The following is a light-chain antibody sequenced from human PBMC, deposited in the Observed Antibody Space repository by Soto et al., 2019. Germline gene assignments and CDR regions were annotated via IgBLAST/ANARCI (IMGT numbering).Light chain of an antibody. CDR2: GAS. Sequence: EIVLTQSPGSLSLSPGERATLSCRASQSVSSTFFAWYQQRPGQAPSLLSYGASSTATGIPERFSGSGSGTDFTLTISRLEPEDFSVYYCQQFGSSVTFGQGTKVEIK. J-gene: IGKJ1*01. CDR1: QSVSSTF. V-gene: IGKV3-20*01. CDR3: QQFGSSVT.